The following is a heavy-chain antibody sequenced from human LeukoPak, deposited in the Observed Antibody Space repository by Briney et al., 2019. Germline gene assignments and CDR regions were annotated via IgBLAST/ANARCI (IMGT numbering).Heavy chain of an antibody. D-gene: IGHD7-27*01. V-gene: IGHV1-58*01. J-gene: IGHJ5*02. Sequence: GASVKVSCKASGFTFTSSAVQWVRQARGQRLEWIGWIVVGSGNTNYAQKFQERVTITRDMSTSTAYMELSSLRSEDTAVYYCANLRDWGGSRGLFHWFDPWGQGTLVTVSS. CDR1: GFTFTSSA. CDR3: ANLRDWGGSRGLFHWFDP. CDR2: IVVGSGNT.